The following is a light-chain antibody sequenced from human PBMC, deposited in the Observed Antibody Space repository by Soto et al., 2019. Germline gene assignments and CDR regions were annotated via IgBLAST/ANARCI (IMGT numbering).Light chain of an antibody. J-gene: IGLJ1*01. Sequence: SVLTQPPSVSGAPGQRVTISCTGSSSNIGADYDVHWYQQRPGTAPKLLIFGNISRPSGVPDRFSGSKSGTSASLAITGLQAEDEGDYYCQSYDSTLSARYVFGTGTKLTVL. CDR2: GNI. V-gene: IGLV1-40*01. CDR1: SSNIGADYD. CDR3: QSYDSTLSARYV.